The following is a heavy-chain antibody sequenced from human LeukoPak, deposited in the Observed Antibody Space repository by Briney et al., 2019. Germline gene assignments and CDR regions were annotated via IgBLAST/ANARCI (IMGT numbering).Heavy chain of an antibody. J-gene: IGHJ6*03. Sequence: SETLSLTCTASGGSISSSSYYWGWIRQPPGKGREWLRSIYYSGSTYYNPSLKSRVTISVDTSKNQFSLKLSSVTAADTAVYYCARIWPGEDFWSGSYYYYYMDVWGKGTTVTVSS. CDR2: IYYSGST. CDR3: ARIWPGEDFWSGSYYYYYMDV. CDR1: GGSISSSSYY. D-gene: IGHD3-3*01. V-gene: IGHV4-39*01.